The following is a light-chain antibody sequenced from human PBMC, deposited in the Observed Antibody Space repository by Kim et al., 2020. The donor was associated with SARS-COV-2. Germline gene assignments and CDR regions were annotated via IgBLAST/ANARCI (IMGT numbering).Light chain of an antibody. V-gene: IGKV3-15*01. Sequence: VSPGERATLSCRASQSVSSNLAWYQQKPGQAPRLLIYGASTRATGIPDRFSGGGSGTEFTLTISSLQSEDFAVYYCQQYNNWPPYTFGQGTKLEI. CDR3: QQYNNWPPYT. J-gene: IGKJ2*01. CDR2: GAS. CDR1: QSVSSN.